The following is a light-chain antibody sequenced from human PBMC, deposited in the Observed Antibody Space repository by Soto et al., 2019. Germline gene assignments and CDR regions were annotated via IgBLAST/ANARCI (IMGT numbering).Light chain of an antibody. CDR1: SGHSSYI. CDR2: LEGSGSY. V-gene: IGLV4-60*02. CDR3: ETWDSNTWV. J-gene: IGLJ3*02. Sequence: QLVLTQSSSASASLGSSVKLTCTLSSGHSSYIIAWHQQQPGKAPRYLMKLEGSGSYNTGSGVPDRFSGSSSGADRYLTISNLQFEEEADYYCETWDSNTWVFGGGTKVTVL.